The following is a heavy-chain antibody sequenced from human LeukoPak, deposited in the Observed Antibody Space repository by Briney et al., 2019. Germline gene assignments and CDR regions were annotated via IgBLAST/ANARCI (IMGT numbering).Heavy chain of an antibody. V-gene: IGHV4-30-2*01. J-gene: IGHJ4*02. CDR2: IYHSGST. D-gene: IGHD3-10*01. Sequence: PSETLSLTCTVSGGSISSGGYYWSWIRQPPGKGLEWIGYIYHSGSTYYNPSLKSRVTISVDRSKNQFSLKLSSVTAADTALYYCARESPLTMVRGVIIVIDYWGQGTQVTVSS. CDR1: GGSISSGGYY. CDR3: ARESPLTMVRGVIIVIDY.